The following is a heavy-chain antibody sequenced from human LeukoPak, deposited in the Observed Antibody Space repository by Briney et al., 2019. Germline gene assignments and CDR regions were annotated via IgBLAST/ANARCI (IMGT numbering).Heavy chain of an antibody. V-gene: IGHV1-18*01. D-gene: IGHD6-6*01. CDR1: GYTFTSYG. CDR2: ISAYNGNI. J-gene: IGHJ4*02. CDR3: ARRTYSSSSSIFEY. Sequence: GASVKVSCKASGYTFTSYGISWVRQAPGQELGWMGWISAYNGNINYAQKLQGRVTMTTDTSTSTAYMELRSLGSDDTAVYYCARRTYSSSSSIFEYWGQGTLVTVSS.